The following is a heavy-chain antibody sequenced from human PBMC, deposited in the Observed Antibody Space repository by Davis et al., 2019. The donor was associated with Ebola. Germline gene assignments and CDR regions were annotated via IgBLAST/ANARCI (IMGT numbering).Heavy chain of an antibody. V-gene: IGHV4-34*01. J-gene: IGHJ4*02. CDR1: GGSFTDYY. CDR3: ARGRPSPEKDYDLLTGYYRFDY. D-gene: IGHD3-9*01. Sequence: PSETLSLTCAVYGGSFTDYYWNWIRQSPGKGLEWIGEINPGGTTKYIPSLKSRVSISVDTSKNQVSLKLSAVTAADTAMYYCARGRPSPEKDYDLLTGYYRFDYWGQGALVTVSS. CDR2: INPGGTT.